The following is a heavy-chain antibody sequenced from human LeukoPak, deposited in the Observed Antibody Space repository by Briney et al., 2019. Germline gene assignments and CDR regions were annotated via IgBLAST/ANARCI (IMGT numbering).Heavy chain of an antibody. D-gene: IGHD3-10*01. V-gene: IGHV5-10-1*01. J-gene: IGHJ4*02. CDR3: ARTAQDFYDSGSPDY. CDR1: GYSFTSYW. Sequence: GESLKISCKGSGYSFTSYWIGWVRQMPGKGLEWMGMIDPTDSYTNYSPSFQGHVTISADKSISTAYLQWSSLKTSDTAMYYCARTAQDFYDSGSPDYWGQGTLVTVSS. CDR2: IDPTDSYT.